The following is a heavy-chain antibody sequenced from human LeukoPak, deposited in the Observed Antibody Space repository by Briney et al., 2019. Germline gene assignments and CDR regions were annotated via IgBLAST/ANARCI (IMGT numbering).Heavy chain of an antibody. CDR2: IYYSGST. Sequence: SETLSLTCTVSGGSISSYYWSWVRQPPGKGLGWIGYIYYSGSTNYNPSLKSRVTISVDTSKNQFSLKVSSVTAADTAVYYCARDRRLGYWGQGTLVTVSS. V-gene: IGHV4-59*01. J-gene: IGHJ4*02. CDR3: ARDRRLGY. CDR1: GGSISSYY. D-gene: IGHD3-22*01.